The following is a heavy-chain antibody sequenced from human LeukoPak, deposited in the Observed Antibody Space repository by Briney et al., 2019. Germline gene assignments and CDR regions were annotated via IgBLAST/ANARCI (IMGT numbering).Heavy chain of an antibody. Sequence: ASVKVSCKASGYTFTGYYMHWVRQAPGQGLEGMGWINPNSGGTNYAQKFQGRVTMTRNTSISTAYMELSRLRSDDTAVYYCARDFQCGGDCLYQDYWGQGTLVTVSS. J-gene: IGHJ4*02. V-gene: IGHV1-2*02. D-gene: IGHD2-21*02. CDR1: GYTFTGYY. CDR2: INPNSGGT. CDR3: ARDFQCGGDCLYQDY.